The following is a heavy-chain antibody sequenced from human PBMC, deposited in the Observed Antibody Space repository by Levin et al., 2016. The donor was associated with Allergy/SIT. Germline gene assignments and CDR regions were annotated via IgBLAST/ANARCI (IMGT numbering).Heavy chain of an antibody. CDR1: GFTFTSYA. CDR2: ITGSGGTT. V-gene: IGHV3-23*01. CDR3: AKEIPTVDPL. J-gene: IGHJ4*02. Sequence: GGSLRLSCAASGFTFTSYAMTWVRQTPGKGLEWVSTITGSGGTTFYADSVKGRFTISRDNSKNTLYLQMNSLRAEDTAVYYCAKEIPTVDPLWGQGTLVTVSS. D-gene: IGHD4-17*01.